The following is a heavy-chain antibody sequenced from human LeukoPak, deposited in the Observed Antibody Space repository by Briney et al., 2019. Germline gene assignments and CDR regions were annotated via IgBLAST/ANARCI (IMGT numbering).Heavy chain of an antibody. J-gene: IGHJ6*02. CDR1: GGSFSGYY. V-gene: IGHV4-34*01. Sequence: SETLSLTCAVYGGSFSGYYWSWIRQPPGKGLEWIGEINHSESTNYNPSLKSRVTISVDTSKNQFSLKLSSVTAADTAVYYCASLPMVRGVNYYYYYGMDVWGQGTTVTVSS. D-gene: IGHD3-10*01. CDR3: ASLPMVRGVNYYYYYGMDV. CDR2: INHSEST.